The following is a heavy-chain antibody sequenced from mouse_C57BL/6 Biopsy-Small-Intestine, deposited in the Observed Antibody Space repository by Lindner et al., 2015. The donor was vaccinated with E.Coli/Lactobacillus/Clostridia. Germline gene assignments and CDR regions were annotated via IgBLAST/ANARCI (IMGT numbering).Heavy chain of an antibody. CDR3: ASDRDPTPFAY. CDR1: GFSLTSYG. J-gene: IGHJ3*01. CDR2: IWGVGST. Sequence: VQLQESGPGLVAPSQSLSITCTVSGFSLTSYGVDWVRQSPGKGLEWLGVIWGVGSTNYNSALKSRLSISKDNSKSQVFLKMNSLQTDDTAMYYCASDRDPTPFAYWGQGTLVTVSA. V-gene: IGHV2-6*01.